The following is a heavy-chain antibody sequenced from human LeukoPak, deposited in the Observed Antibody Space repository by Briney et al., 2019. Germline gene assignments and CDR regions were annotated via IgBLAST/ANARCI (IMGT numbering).Heavy chain of an antibody. V-gene: IGHV4-59*01. CDR3: ARDIQPLGAFDN. CDR1: GGSISSYY. CDR2: IYYSGST. Sequence: KPSETLSLTCTVSGGSISSYYWSWIRQPPGKGLEWVGYIYYSGSTNYNPSLKSRVTISVDTSKNQFSLKLSSVTAADRAVYYCARDIQPLGAFDNWGQGTMVTVSS. D-gene: IGHD5-18*01. J-gene: IGHJ3*02.